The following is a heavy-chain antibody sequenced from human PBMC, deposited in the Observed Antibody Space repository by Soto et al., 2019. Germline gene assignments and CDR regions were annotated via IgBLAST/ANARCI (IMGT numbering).Heavy chain of an antibody. CDR1: GFTFSSYA. CDR2: ISGSGGST. V-gene: IGHV3-23*01. J-gene: IGHJ6*03. CDR3: AKSGRMVATIGKYYYYYYMDV. D-gene: IGHD5-12*01. Sequence: GGSLRLSCAASGFTFSSYAMSWVRQAPGKGLEWVSAISGSGGSTYYADSVKGRFTISRDNSKNTLYLQMNSLRAEDTAVYYCAKSGRMVATIGKYYYYYYMDVWGKGTTVTVSS.